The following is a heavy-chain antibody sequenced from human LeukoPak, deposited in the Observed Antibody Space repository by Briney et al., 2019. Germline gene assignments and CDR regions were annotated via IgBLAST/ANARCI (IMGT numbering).Heavy chain of an antibody. Sequence: GGSLRLSCAASGFTFISYSMNWVRQAPGKGREWVSSISSSRSYIYYADSVKGRFTISRDNAKNSLYLQMNSLRAEDTAVYYCARVKEASAFDIWGQGTMVTVSS. D-gene: IGHD5-12*01. CDR1: GFTFISYS. CDR2: ISSSRSYI. V-gene: IGHV3-21*01. J-gene: IGHJ3*02. CDR3: ARVKEASAFDI.